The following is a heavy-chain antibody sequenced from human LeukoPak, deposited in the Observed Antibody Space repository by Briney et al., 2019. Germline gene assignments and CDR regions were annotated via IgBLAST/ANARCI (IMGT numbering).Heavy chain of an antibody. CDR3: VGGYYDSSGYYPVDY. D-gene: IGHD3-22*01. Sequence: SETLSLTCTVSGGSISSSSYYWGWIRQPPGKGLEWIGEINHSGSTNYNPSLKSRVTISIDTSKNQFSLKLSSVTAADTAVYYCVGGYYDSSGYYPVDYWGQGTLVTVSS. CDR1: GGSISSSSYY. J-gene: IGHJ4*02. CDR2: INHSGST. V-gene: IGHV4-39*07.